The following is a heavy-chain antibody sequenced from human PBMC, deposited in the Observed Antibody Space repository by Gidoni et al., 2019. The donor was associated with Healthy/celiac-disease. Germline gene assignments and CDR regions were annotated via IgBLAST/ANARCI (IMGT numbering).Heavy chain of an antibody. CDR1: GFTFSSYA. V-gene: IGHV3-23*01. Sequence: EVQLLESGGGLVQPGGSLRLSCAASGFTFSSYAMSWVRQAPGKGLEWVSAISGSVGSTYYADSVKGRFTISRDNSKNTLYLQMNSLRAEDTAVYYCAKTPSLIVVVPAAQTFYFDYWGQGTLVTVSS. D-gene: IGHD2-2*01. J-gene: IGHJ4*02. CDR3: AKTPSLIVVVPAAQTFYFDY. CDR2: ISGSVGST.